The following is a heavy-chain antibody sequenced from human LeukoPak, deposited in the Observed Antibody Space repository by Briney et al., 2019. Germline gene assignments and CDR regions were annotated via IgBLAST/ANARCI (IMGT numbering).Heavy chain of an antibody. D-gene: IGHD6-13*01. CDR3: ARAIGEYSSSWRHYYYYYMDV. CDR1: GGSISSGDYY. J-gene: IGHJ6*03. CDR2: IYYSGST. Sequence: PSETLSLTCTVSGGSISSGDYYWSWIRQPPGKGLEWIGYIYYSGSTYYNPSLKSRVTISVDTSKNQFSLKLSSVTAADTAVYYCARAIGEYSSSWRHYYYYYMDVWGKGTTVTVSS. V-gene: IGHV4-30-4*08.